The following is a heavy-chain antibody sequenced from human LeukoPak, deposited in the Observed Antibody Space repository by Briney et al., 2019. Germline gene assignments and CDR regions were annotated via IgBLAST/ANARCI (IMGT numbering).Heavy chain of an antibody. V-gene: IGHV4-59*01. CDR2: IYYSGST. CDR3: ARAPSQVSGSFNFDY. J-gene: IGHJ4*02. D-gene: IGHD1-26*01. Sequence: SSETPSLTCTVSGGSISSYYWSWIRQPPGKGLEWIGYIYYSGSTNYNPSLKSRVTISVDTSKNQFSLKLSSVTAADTAVYYCARAPSQVSGSFNFDYWGQGTLVTVSS. CDR1: GGSISSYY.